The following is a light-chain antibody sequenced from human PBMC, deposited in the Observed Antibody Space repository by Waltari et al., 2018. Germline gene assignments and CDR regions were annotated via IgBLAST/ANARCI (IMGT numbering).Light chain of an antibody. V-gene: IGKV3-15*01. CDR2: GAS. J-gene: IGKJ2*01. CDR3: HQYNHWPTFT. Sequence: EIEMTQSPATLSVSPGERVTLSCRASQSVGNNLAWYQQRPGQAPRLLIYGASTRATDISDRFSGSGSGTDFTLTISALQSEDLAVYYRHQYNHWPTFTFGQGTKLQIE. CDR1: QSVGNN.